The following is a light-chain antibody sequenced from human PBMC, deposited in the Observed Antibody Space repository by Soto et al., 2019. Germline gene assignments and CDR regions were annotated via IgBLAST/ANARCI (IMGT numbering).Light chain of an antibody. CDR1: QSISVH. CDR2: AAS. J-gene: IGKJ2*01. V-gene: IGKV1-39*01. Sequence: DIQMTQSPSSLSASVGDTVTITCRASQSISVHLNWYQQKPGTVPKLLIYAASNLQSGVPLRFSGSGSETDFALTISSLQPEDFATYYCQQSYITPYTFGQGTKLEIK. CDR3: QQSYITPYT.